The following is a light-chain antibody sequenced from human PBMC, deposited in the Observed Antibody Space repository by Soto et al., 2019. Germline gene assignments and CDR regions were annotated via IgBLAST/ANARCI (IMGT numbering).Light chain of an antibody. CDR2: GAS. CDR3: QQYGSSPT. CDR1: QSVSSSY. Sequence: EIVLTQSPGTLSFSPVERSTLSFRASQSVSSSYLAWYQQKPGQAPRLLIYGASSRATGIPDRFSGSGSGTDFTLTISRLEPEDFAVYYCQQYGSSPTFGQGTRLENK. J-gene: IGKJ5*01. V-gene: IGKV3-20*01.